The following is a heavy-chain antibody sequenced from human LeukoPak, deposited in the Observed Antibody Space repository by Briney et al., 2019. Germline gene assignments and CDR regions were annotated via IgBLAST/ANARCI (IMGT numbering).Heavy chain of an antibody. CDR1: GDTFTNHY. V-gene: IGHV1-46*01. Sequence: ASVKVSCKASGDTFTNHYVHWVRQAPGQGPEWMGIIIPSGGSTRYAQKFQGRVTLTRDTSMTTVYMEVSSLRSEDTAVYYCAATISSNAWFAYWGQGTLVTVSS. CDR2: IIPSGGST. J-gene: IGHJ4*02. D-gene: IGHD6-19*01. CDR3: AATISSNAWFAY.